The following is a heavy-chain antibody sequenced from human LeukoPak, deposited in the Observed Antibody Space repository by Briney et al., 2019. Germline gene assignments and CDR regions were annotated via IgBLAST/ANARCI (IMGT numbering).Heavy chain of an antibody. D-gene: IGHD2-2*01. CDR1: GYGFTSYW. V-gene: IGHV5-51*01. CDR3: ARLEIVVVPAANHDACDI. Sequence: GESLKISSKGSGYGFTSYWIGWVRPMPGKAREWMGIIYPGYSDTRYSPSFQGQVTISSDKSISTSFLPWIRIHCADTALSSCARLEIVVVPAANHDACDICGQGTMVTVSS. CDR2: IYPGYSDT. J-gene: IGHJ3*02.